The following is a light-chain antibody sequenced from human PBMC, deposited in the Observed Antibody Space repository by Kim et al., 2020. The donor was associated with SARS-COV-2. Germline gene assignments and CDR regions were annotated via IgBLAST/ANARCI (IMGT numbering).Light chain of an antibody. J-gene: IGLJ2*01. CDR1: TGAGTSGHF. V-gene: IGLV7-46*01. CDR3: LLSYSDSRV. Sequence: PGGQVPFPEDSTTGAGTSGHFPYWFQQKPGQAPRTLIYDTANRHSWTPARFSGSLLGGKAALTLSAAQAEDEADYYCLLSYSDSRVFGGGTQLTVL. CDR2: DTA.